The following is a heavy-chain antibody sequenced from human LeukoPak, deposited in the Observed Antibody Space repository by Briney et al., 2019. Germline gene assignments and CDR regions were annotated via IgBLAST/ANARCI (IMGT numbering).Heavy chain of an antibody. CDR1: GYTSTGYY. V-gene: IGHV1-2*06. J-gene: IGHJ4*02. CDR3: ARDLSSTYDFWSGYYTGEVDY. D-gene: IGHD3-3*01. CDR2: INPNSGGT. Sequence: ASVKVSCKASGYTSTGYYMHWVRQAPGQGLEWMGRINPNSGGTNYAQKFQGRVTMTRGTSISTAYMELSRLRSDDTAVYYCARDLSSTYDFWSGYYTGEVDYWGQGTLVTVSS.